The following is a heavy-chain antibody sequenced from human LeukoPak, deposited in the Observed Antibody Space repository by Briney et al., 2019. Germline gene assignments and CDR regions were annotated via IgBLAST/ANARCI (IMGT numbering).Heavy chain of an antibody. Sequence: GSLRLSCAASGFRFSTFGMDWVRQAPGKGLEFVSCITSTSSSIYYADSVKGRFTISRDDAKDSLYLEMNTLEAGDTAVYYCARAVSTYGLDSWGQGTLVTVSS. CDR3: ARAVSTYGLDS. D-gene: IGHD3-10*01. CDR2: ITSTSSSI. J-gene: IGHJ4*02. CDR1: GFRFSTFG. V-gene: IGHV3-21*01.